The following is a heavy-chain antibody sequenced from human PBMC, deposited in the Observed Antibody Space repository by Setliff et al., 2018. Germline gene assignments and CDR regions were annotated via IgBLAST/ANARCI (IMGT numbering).Heavy chain of an antibody. CDR3: ARVRGGQRGATVTQFDY. CDR2: ISTYNGNT. J-gene: IGHJ4*02. Sequence: ASVKVSCKASGYTFTSYGISWVRQAPGQGLEWMGWISTYNGNTNYAQKLQGRVTMTTDTSTSTAYMELRSLRSDDTAVYYCARVRGGQRGATVTQFDYWGQGTLVTVSS. V-gene: IGHV1-18*01. D-gene: IGHD5-18*01. CDR1: GYTFTSYG.